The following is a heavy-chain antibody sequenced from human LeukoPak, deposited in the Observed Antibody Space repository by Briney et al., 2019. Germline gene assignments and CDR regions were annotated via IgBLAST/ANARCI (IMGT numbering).Heavy chain of an antibody. D-gene: IGHD3-3*01. CDR1: GGSISGYY. Sequence: SETLSLTCTVSGGSISGYYWSWIRQPPGKGLEWIGYIYYSGSTNYNPSLKSRVTISVDTSKNQFSLKLSSVTAADTAVYYCARSRTYDFWSGYPYYFDYWGQGTLVTVSS. CDR3: ARSRTYDFWSGYPYYFDY. V-gene: IGHV4-59*01. J-gene: IGHJ4*02. CDR2: IYYSGST.